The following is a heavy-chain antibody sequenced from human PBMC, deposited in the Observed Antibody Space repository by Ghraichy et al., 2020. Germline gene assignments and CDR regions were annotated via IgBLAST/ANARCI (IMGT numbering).Heavy chain of an antibody. CDR2: IHNSGST. Sequence: SETLSLTCTVSGGSISSYYWSWIRQPAGKGLEWFGRIHNSGSTNYNPSLKSRVSMSADTSKKQLYLKMSSVTAADTAVYYCTSDVGDGYFDYWGQGTLVTVSS. CDR3: TSDVGDGYFDY. CDR1: GGSISSYY. V-gene: IGHV4-4*07. J-gene: IGHJ4*02.